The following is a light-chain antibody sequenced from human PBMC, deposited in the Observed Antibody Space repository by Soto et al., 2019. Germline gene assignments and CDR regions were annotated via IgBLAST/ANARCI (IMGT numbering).Light chain of an antibody. CDR1: SSDVGRYDL. J-gene: IGLJ1*01. CDR3: TSYAGSATYV. Sequence: QAVLTQPASVSGSLGQSITISCTGTSSDVGRYDLVSWYQQHPDKAPKLIIYEAFKGPSGVSDRFSGSKSGNTAFLIISGLQAEDEADYYFTSYAGSATYVFGTGTKLTVL. V-gene: IGLV2-23*01. CDR2: EAF.